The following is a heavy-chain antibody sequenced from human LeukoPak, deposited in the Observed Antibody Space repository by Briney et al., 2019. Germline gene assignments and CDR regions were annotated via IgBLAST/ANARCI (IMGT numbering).Heavy chain of an antibody. D-gene: IGHD6-13*01. V-gene: IGHV3-30*18. CDR2: ISYDGSNK. CDR3: ANGGYTSSWYVVGY. CDR1: GFTFSSYG. Sequence: GGSLRLSCAASGFTFSSYGMHWVRQAPGKGLEWVAVISYDGSNKYYADSVKGRFTISRDNSKNTLYLQMSSLRPEDTAVYYCANGGYTSSWYVVGYWGQGTLVTVSS. J-gene: IGHJ4*02.